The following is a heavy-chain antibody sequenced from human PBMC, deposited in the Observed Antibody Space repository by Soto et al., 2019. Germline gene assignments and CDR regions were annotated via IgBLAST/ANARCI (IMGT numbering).Heavy chain of an antibody. J-gene: IGHJ3*02. CDR2: ISGSGGST. V-gene: IGHV3-23*01. D-gene: IGHD2-15*01. Sequence: GGSLRLSCAASGFTFSSYAMSWVRQAPGKGLEWVSAISGSGGSTYYADSVKGRFTISRDNSKNTLYLQMNSLRAEDTAVYYCAKGVDLTIVVVVAATRGDAFDIWGQGTMVTVSS. CDR3: AKGVDLTIVVVVAATRGDAFDI. CDR1: GFTFSSYA.